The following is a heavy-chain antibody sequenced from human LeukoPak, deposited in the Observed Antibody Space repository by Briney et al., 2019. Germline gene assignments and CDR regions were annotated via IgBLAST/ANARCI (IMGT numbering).Heavy chain of an antibody. CDR1: GFTFSSYA. D-gene: IGHD6-19*01. CDR3: ARVRAGIVNRGYYFDY. J-gene: IGHJ4*02. V-gene: IGHV3-64*01. CDR2: ISSNGGST. Sequence: VGSLRLSCAASGFTFSSYAMHWVRQAPGKGLEYVSAISSNGGSTYYANSVKGRFTISRDNSKNTLYLQMGSLRAEDMAVYYCARVRAGIVNRGYYFDYWGQGTLVTVSS.